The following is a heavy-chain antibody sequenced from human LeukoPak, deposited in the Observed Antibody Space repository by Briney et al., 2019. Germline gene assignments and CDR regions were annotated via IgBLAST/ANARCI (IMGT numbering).Heavy chain of an antibody. Sequence: TGGSLRLSCVGSGFTLRDYHMDWVRQAPGMGLEWVGRTRSKVRKYATEYAASVKGRFIISRDESENSVFLHLSSLTVEDTALYYCARDGAEGDDSAFDVWGQGTMVTVSS. V-gene: IGHV3-72*01. D-gene: IGHD3-22*01. CDR1: GFTLRDYH. CDR2: TRSKVRKYAT. J-gene: IGHJ3*01. CDR3: ARDGAEGDDSAFDV.